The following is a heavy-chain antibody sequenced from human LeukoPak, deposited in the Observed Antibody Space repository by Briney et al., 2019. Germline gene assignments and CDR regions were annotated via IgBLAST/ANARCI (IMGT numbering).Heavy chain of an antibody. D-gene: IGHD2-15*01. CDR1: GYTFSNYG. Sequence: ASVKVSCKASGYTFSNYGISWVRQAPGQGLEWMGWISSYNDNTNYAQKLQGRVTMTTDTSTSTAYMELRSLRSDDTAVYYCASWVSVVVAAIDAFDIWGQGTMVTVSS. V-gene: IGHV1-18*01. J-gene: IGHJ3*02. CDR3: ASWVSVVVAAIDAFDI. CDR2: ISSYNDNT.